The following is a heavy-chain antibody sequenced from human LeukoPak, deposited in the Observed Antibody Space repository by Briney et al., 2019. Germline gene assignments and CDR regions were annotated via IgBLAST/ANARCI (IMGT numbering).Heavy chain of an antibody. CDR1: GGSFSGYY. D-gene: IGHD3-10*01. V-gene: IGHV4-34*01. Sequence: SETQSLTCAVYGGSFSGYYWSWIRQPPGKGLEWIGEINHSGSTNYNPSLKSRVTISVDTSKSQFSLKLSSVTAADTAVYYCARINGSGSVRRYYYGLDVWGQGTTVTVSS. CDR3: ARINGSGSVRRYYYGLDV. CDR2: INHSGST. J-gene: IGHJ6*02.